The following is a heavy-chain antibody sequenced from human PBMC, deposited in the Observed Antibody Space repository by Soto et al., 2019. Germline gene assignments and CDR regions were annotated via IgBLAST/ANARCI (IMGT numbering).Heavy chain of an antibody. CDR3: ANLATTTDVDY. J-gene: IGHJ4*02. V-gene: IGHV3-9*01. Sequence: ALRLSCAASGFTFDDYAMHWVRQAPGKGLEWVSGITRNSDDIGYADSVKGRFTVSRDNAKNSLYLQMNSLRTEDTALYYCANLATTTDVDYWGQGTLVTVSS. CDR1: GFTFDDYA. CDR2: ITRNSDDI.